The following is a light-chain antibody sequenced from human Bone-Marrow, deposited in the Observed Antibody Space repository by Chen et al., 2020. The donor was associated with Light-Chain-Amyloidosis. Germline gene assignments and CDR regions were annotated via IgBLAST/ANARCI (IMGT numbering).Light chain of an antibody. CDR1: DLPTKY. CDR2: RDT. CDR3: QSADSSGTYEVI. J-gene: IGLJ2*01. V-gene: IGLV3-25*03. Sequence: SYELTQPPSVSVSPVQTARITCSGDDLPTKYAYWYQQKPGQAPVLVIHRDTERPSGISGRFSGSSSGTTATLTISGVQAEDEADYHCQSADSSGTYEVIFGGGTKLTVL.